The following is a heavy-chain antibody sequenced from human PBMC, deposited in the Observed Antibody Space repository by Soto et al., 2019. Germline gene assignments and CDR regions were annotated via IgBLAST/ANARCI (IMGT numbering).Heavy chain of an antibody. J-gene: IGHJ5*02. CDR2: IYHSGST. V-gene: IGHV4-4*02. CDR1: SGSISSSNW. D-gene: IGHD3-10*01. Sequence: QVQLQESGPGLVKPSGTLSLTCAVSSGSISSSNWWSWVRQPPGKGLEWIGEIYHSGSTNYNPSLESRVTRSVDKSKSQFALKLSSVTAADTAVYYCARRRMVRPAAWFDPWGQGTLVTVSS. CDR3: ARRRMVRPAAWFDP.